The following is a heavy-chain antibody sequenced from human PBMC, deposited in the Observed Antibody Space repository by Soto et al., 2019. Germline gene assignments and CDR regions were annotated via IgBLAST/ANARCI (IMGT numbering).Heavy chain of an antibody. CDR3: TIVRVADSALDH. J-gene: IGHJ4*02. V-gene: IGHV3-53*05. CDR1: GFTVSNNY. CDR2: IYSGGYT. Sequence: GESLKISCAVSGFTVSNNYMSWVRQAPGKGLEGVSVIYSGGYTAYGDSVKGRFTISRDNSKNILYLQMNSLRAEDTAMYYCTIVRVADSALDHWGQGTLVTVSS. D-gene: IGHD3-10*02.